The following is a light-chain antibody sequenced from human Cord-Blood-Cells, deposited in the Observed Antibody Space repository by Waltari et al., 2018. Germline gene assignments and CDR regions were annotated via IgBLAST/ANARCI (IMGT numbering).Light chain of an antibody. CDR3: NSRDSSGNHYV. CDR2: GKN. Sequence: SSELTQDPAVSVALGQTVRITCQGDSLRSSYASWYQQKPGQAPVLVIYGKNNRPSGIPDRFSGSSSGNTASFTITGAQAEDESDYSCNSRDSSGNHYVFGTGTKVTVL. J-gene: IGLJ1*01. CDR1: SLRSSY. V-gene: IGLV3-19*01.